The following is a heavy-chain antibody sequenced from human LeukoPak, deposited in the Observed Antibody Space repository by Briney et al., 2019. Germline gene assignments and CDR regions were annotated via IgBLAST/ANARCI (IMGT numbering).Heavy chain of an antibody. CDR1: GFTFDDYA. Sequence: PGGSLRLSCAASGFTFDDYAMHWVRQAPGERREWVSGISWNSGSIGYADSVKGRFTISRDNAKNSLYLQMNSLRAEDTALYYCAKYGSSLFDPWGQGTLDTVSS. CDR3: AKYGSSLFDP. V-gene: IGHV3-9*01. J-gene: IGHJ5*02. D-gene: IGHD2-2*01. CDR2: ISWNSGSI.